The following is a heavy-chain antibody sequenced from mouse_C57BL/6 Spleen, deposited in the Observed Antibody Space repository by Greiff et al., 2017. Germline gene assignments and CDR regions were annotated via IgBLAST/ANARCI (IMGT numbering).Heavy chain of an antibody. D-gene: IGHD1-1*01. CDR2: IYPGDGDT. V-gene: IGHV1-80*01. CDR3: AREGVYYYGSSYFYAMDY. Sequence: QVQLQPSGAELVKPGASVKISCKASGYAFSSYWMNWVKQRPGKGLEWIGQIYPGDGDTNSNGKFKGKATLTADKSSSTASMQLSSLTSEDSAVYFCAREGVYYYGSSYFYAMDYWGQGTSVTVSS. J-gene: IGHJ4*01. CDR1: GYAFSSYW.